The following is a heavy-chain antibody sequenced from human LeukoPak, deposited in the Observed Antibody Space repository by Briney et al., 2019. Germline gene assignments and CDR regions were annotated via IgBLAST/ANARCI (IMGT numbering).Heavy chain of an antibody. CDR3: ARSYYDSSGYEGFDP. D-gene: IGHD3-22*01. J-gene: IGHJ5*02. CDR1: GGSISSYY. V-gene: IGHV4-38-2*02. CDR2: IYHSGST. Sequence: SETLSLTCTVSGGSISSYYWGWIRQPPGKGLEWIGSIYHSGSTYYSPSLKSRVTISVDTSKNQFSLSLSSVTAADTAVYYCARSYYDSSGYEGFDPWGQGTLVTVSS.